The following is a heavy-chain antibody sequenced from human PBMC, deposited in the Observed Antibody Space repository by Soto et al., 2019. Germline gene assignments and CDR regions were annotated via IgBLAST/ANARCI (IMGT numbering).Heavy chain of an antibody. CDR2: ISGSGGST. V-gene: IGHV3-23*01. J-gene: IGHJ3*02. D-gene: IGHD3-10*01. CDR3: AKDGSGSLFSFDI. CDR1: GFTFSSYA. Sequence: TGGSLRLSCAASGFTFSSYAMSWVRQAPGKGLEWVSAISGSGGSTYYADSMKGRFTISRDNSKNTLYLQMNSLRAEDTAVYYCAKDGSGSLFSFDIWGQGTMVTVSS.